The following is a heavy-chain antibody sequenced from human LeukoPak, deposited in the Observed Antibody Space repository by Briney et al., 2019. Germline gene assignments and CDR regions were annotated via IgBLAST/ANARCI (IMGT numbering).Heavy chain of an antibody. Sequence: SETLSLTCTVSGGSISSYYWSWIRQPPGKGLEWIGYIYYSGSTNYNPSLKSRVTISVDTSKNQFSLKLSSVTAADTAVYYCALGDYGGNDYFDYWGQGTLVTASS. CDR1: GGSISSYY. CDR3: ALGDYGGNDYFDY. J-gene: IGHJ4*02. CDR2: IYYSGST. D-gene: IGHD3-16*01. V-gene: IGHV4-59*01.